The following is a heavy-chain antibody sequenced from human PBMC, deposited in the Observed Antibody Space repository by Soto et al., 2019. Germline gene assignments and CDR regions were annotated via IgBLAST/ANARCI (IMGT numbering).Heavy chain of an antibody. V-gene: IGHV4-34*12. Sequence: QVPLHQWGAGLFKPSETLSLTCAVYSGSFSGYYWTWIRQPPGKGLEWIGEIIHSGSASYNPSLRSRVPISVDTSKSQFSLKLSSVTAADTAIYYCGRGTREGWYFDLWGRGTLVTVSS. J-gene: IGHJ2*01. CDR2: IIHSGSA. CDR3: GRGTREGWYFDL. CDR1: SGSFSGYY.